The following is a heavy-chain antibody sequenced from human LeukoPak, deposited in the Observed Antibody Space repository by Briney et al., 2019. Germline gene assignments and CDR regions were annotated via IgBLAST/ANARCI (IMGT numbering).Heavy chain of an antibody. CDR1: GGSISSSRYY. V-gene: IGHV4-39*07. CDR2: IYYSGST. D-gene: IGHD2-15*01. J-gene: IGHJ6*02. CDR3: ATTTVGYRYGMDV. Sequence: SETLSLTCTVSGGSISSSRYYWGWVRQPPGKGLEWIGSIYYSGSTYYNPSLKSRVTISVDTSKNQFSLKLSSVAAADTAVYYCATTTVGYRYGMDVWGQGTTVTVSS.